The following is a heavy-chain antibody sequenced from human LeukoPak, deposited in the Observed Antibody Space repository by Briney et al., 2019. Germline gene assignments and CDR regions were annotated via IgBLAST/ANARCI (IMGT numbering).Heavy chain of an antibody. Sequence: GGSLRLSCAVSGFTFSSYNMNWVRQAPGKGLGGVSAIKSGSGYIYYADSVKGRFTISRDNAKNSLYLQMNSLRAEDTAVYYCARAPEGGFLYCSSTSCLADYWGQGTLVTVSS. CDR3: ARAPEGGFLYCSSTSCLADY. V-gene: IGHV3-21*01. J-gene: IGHJ4*02. CDR2: IKSGSGYI. D-gene: IGHD2-2*01. CDR1: GFTFSSYN.